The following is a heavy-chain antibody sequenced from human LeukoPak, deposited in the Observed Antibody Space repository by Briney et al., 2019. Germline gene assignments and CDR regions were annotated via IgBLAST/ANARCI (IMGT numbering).Heavy chain of an antibody. Sequence: GGSLRLSCAASGFTFSSYWMTWVRQAPGKGLEWVADIKQDGSEKYYVDSVRGRFTISRDNAKNSLYLQMNSLRAEETAVYYCARGSSTGDYWGQGTLVTVSS. CDR2: IKQDGSEK. J-gene: IGHJ4*02. CDR1: GFTFSSYW. V-gene: IGHV3-7*01. D-gene: IGHD4-17*01. CDR3: ARGSSTGDY.